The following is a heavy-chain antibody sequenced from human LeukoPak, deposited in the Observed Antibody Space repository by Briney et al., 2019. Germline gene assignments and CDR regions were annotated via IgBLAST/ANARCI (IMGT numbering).Heavy chain of an antibody. V-gene: IGHV3-23*01. J-gene: IGHJ4*02. CDR3: AKSQDGGRLFHFDY. D-gene: IGHD1-26*01. CDR1: GFTVSSNY. Sequence: PGGSLRLSCAASGFTVSSNYMSWVRQAPGKGLEWVSVISGSGGSTYSADSVKGRFTISRDNSKNTLYLQMNSLRAEDTAVYFCAKSQDGGRLFHFDYWGQGTLVTVSS. CDR2: ISGSGGST.